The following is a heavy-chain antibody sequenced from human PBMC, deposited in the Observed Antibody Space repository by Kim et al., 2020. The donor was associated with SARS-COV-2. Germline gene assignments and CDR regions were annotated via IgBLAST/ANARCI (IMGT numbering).Heavy chain of an antibody. CDR1: GFTFSSYS. V-gene: IGHV3-21*04. J-gene: IGHJ4*02. CDR3: ARVLTSGWSYFAY. CDR2: ISSSSSYI. Sequence: GGSLRHSCAASGFTFSSYSMNWVRQAPGKGLEWISSISSSSSYIYYADSVKGRFTISRDNSRASLYLQMNSLRAEDTAVYYCARVLTSGWSYFAYSGQGT. D-gene: IGHD6-19*01.